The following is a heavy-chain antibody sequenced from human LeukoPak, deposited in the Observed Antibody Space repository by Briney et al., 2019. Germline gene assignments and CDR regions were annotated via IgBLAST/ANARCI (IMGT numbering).Heavy chain of an antibody. D-gene: IGHD3-10*01. J-gene: IGHJ4*02. CDR2: VSASGDST. CDR3: AKSHYYGSGSIGY. V-gene: IGHV3-23*01. Sequence: PGGSLRPSCAASGFTFSSYAMSWVRQAPGKGLAWISTVSASGDSTSYADSVKGRFTISRDNSKNALYLQVNSLRADDAALYYCAKSHYYGSGSIGYWGQGTLVTVSS. CDR1: GFTFSSYA.